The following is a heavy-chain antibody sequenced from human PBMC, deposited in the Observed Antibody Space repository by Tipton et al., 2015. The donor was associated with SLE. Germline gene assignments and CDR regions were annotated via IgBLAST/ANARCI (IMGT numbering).Heavy chain of an antibody. Sequence: SLRLSCAASGFTFSSYGMHWVRQAPGKGLEWVSVISGTADSSDRMYYTDSVKGRFTISRDNSRNTLYLQMNSLRAEDTAVYYCAKGGSYYDYWGQGALVTVSS. CDR1: GFTFSSYG. CDR2: ISGTADSS. CDR3: AKGGSYYDY. V-gene: IGHV3-23*01. D-gene: IGHD3-16*01. J-gene: IGHJ4*02.